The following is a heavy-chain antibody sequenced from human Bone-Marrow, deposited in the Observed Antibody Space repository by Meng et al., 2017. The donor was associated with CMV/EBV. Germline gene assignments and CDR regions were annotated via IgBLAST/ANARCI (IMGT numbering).Heavy chain of an antibody. CDR3: TRISSDYQYFDY. Sequence: ASVKVSCKASGYTFTNHDMHWVRQAPGQGLEWMGWIHPTSGGTNYAQNFQGRVTMTRDTSISTAYMELNRLTSDDTAMYYCTRISSDYQYFDYWGQGTPVTVSS. D-gene: IGHD3-22*01. V-gene: IGHV1-2*02. CDR1: GYTFTNHD. J-gene: IGHJ4*02. CDR2: IHPTSGGT.